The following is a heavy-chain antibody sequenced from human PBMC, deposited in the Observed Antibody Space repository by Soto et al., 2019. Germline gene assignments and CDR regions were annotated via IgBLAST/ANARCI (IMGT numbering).Heavy chain of an antibody. V-gene: IGHV1-69*13. Sequence: SVKVSCKASGGTFSSYAISWVRQAPGQGLEWMGGIIPIFGTANYAQKFQGRVTITADESTSTAYMELSSLRSEDTAVYYCARGVGQYSSGWYGPGDYWGQGTLVTVSS. CDR1: GGTFSSYA. D-gene: IGHD6-19*01. J-gene: IGHJ4*02. CDR3: ARGVGQYSSGWYGPGDY. CDR2: IIPIFGTA.